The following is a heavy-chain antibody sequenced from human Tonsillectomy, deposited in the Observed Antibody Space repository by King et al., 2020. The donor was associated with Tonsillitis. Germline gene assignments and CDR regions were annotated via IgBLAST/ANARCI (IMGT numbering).Heavy chain of an antibody. CDR3: AREGVVTPGYFDY. J-gene: IGHJ4*02. CDR1: GFTFDDYG. V-gene: IGHV3-20*04. D-gene: IGHD4-23*01. Sequence: VQLVESGGGVVRPGGSLRLSCVASGFTFDDYGMSWGRQAPGKGLEWVSGINWDGGRTGYADSVKGRFTISRDNAKNSLYLQMNSLRAEDTALYYCAREGVVTPGYFDYWGQGTLVTVSS. CDR2: INWDGGRT.